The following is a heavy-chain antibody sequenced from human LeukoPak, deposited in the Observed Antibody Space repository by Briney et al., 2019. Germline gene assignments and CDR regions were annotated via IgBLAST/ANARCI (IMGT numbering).Heavy chain of an antibody. CDR2: INRDGNER. CDR1: GFTFSNYW. V-gene: IGHV3-7*03. Sequence: PGGSLRLSCAASGFTFSNYWMTWVRQVPGKGLEWVANINRDGNERYYVDSVKGRFTISRDDAKSSLYLQMNSLRAEDTAVYYCARRNAMDVWGQGTTVIVFS. J-gene: IGHJ6*02. CDR3: ARRNAMDV.